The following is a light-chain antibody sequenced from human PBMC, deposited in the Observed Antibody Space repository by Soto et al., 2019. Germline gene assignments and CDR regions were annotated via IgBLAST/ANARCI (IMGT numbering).Light chain of an antibody. J-gene: IGKJ1*01. CDR1: QSIRTD. CDR2: DAS. Sequence: DIVMTQSPATLSVSPGERATLSCRASQSIRTDLAWYQQKSGQGPRLLIYDASNRATGIPARFSGSGSGTEFTLTISSLQSEDFAVYYCQKYNNWPPWTFGQGTKVDIK. CDR3: QKYNNWPPWT. V-gene: IGKV3D-15*01.